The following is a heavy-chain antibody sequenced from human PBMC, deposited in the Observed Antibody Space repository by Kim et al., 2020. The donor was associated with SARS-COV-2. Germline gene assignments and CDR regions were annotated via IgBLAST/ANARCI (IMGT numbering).Heavy chain of an antibody. CDR2: ISSSSSYI. Sequence: FTFSSYSMNWVRQAPGKGLEWVSSISSSSSYIYYADSVKGRFTISRDNAKNSLYLQMNSLRAEDTAVYYCARDERGYSYGYPFDYWGQGTLAT. J-gene: IGHJ4*02. CDR1: FTFSSYS. CDR3: ARDERGYSYGYPFDY. V-gene: IGHV3-21*01. D-gene: IGHD5-18*01.